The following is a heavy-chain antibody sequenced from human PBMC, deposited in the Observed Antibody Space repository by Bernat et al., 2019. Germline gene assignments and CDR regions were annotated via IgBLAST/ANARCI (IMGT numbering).Heavy chain of an antibody. V-gene: IGHV1-69*17. D-gene: IGHD3-3*01. J-gene: IGHJ4*02. CDR3: ARGNYDFWSGYYTGGY. CDR2: IIPIFGIA. Sequence: QVQLVQSGAEVKKPGSSVKVSCKASGGTFSSYAISWVRQAPGQGLEWMGGIIPIFGIANYAQKFQGRVTITADKSTSIAYMELSSLRSEDTAVYYCARGNYDFWSGYYTGGYWGQGTLVTVSS. CDR1: GGTFSSYA.